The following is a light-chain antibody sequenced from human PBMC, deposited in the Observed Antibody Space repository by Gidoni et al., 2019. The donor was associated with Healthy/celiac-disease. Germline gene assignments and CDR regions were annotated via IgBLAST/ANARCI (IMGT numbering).Light chain of an antibody. CDR1: SSDVGGYNY. Sequence: QSALTQPASVSGSPVQSITISCTGTSSDVGGYNYVSWYQQHPGKAPKLMIYDVSNRPAGGSNRFSGSKSGNTAALTISGLQAEDEADYYCSSYTSSSTLYVVGTGTKVTVL. CDR2: DVS. V-gene: IGLV2-14*01. J-gene: IGLJ1*01. CDR3: SSYTSSSTLYV.